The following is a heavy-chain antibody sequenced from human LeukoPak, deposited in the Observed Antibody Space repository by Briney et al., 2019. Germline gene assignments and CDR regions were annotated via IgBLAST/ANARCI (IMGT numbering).Heavy chain of an antibody. CDR3: ARTGAGTYFDY. V-gene: IGHV3-48*01. J-gene: IGHJ4*02. Sequence: PGGSLRLSCAASGFTFSSYSMNWVRRAPGKGLEWASYISSSSSTIYYADSVKGRFTISRDNAKNSLYLQMNSLRAEDTAVYYCARTGAGTYFDYWGQGTLVTVSS. CDR2: ISSSSSTI. D-gene: IGHD6-19*01. CDR1: GFTFSSYS.